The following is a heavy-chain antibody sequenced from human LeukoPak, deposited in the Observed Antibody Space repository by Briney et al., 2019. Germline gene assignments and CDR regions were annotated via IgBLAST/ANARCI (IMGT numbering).Heavy chain of an antibody. Sequence: GGSLRLSCAASGFTFSDYYMSWIRQAPGKGLEGVSHISSSGSTIYYADSVKGRFTISRDNAKNSLYLQMNSLRAEDTAVYYCARRGQRDAFDIWGQGTMVTVSS. CDR3: ARRGQRDAFDI. CDR1: GFTFSDYY. V-gene: IGHV3-11*01. D-gene: IGHD3-10*01. J-gene: IGHJ3*02. CDR2: ISSSGSTI.